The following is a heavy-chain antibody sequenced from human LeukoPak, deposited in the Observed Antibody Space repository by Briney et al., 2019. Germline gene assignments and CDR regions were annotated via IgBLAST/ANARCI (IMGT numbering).Heavy chain of an antibody. D-gene: IGHD3-10*01. V-gene: IGHV1-58*02. J-gene: IGHJ4*02. CDR1: GLTFTSSA. CDR2: IVVGSGNT. Sequence: GASVKVSCKASGLTFTSSAMQWVRQARGQRLEWIGWIVVGSGNTNYAQKFQERVTITRDMSTSTAYMELSSLRSEDTAVYYCAADLWQQGVPGEYYFDYWGQGTLVTVSS. CDR3: AADLWQQGVPGEYYFDY.